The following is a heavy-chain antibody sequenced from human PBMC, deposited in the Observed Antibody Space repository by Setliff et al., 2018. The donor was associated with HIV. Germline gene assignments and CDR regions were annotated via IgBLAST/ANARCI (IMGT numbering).Heavy chain of an antibody. D-gene: IGHD3-22*01. Sequence: SVKVSCKASGGTFSSYAISWVRQAPGQGLEWMGGIIPILGIANYAQKFQGRVTITADESTSTAYMELSSLKYEDAAVYYCARGGGSNGYFFDSWGQGTLVTVSS. J-gene: IGHJ4*02. V-gene: IGHV1-69*10. CDR3: ARGGGSNGYFFDS. CDR1: GGTFSSYA. CDR2: IIPILGIA.